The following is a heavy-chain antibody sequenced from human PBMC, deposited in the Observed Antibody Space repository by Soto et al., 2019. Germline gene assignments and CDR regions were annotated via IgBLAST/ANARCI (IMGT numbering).Heavy chain of an antibody. CDR3: ARDVRLYYYDSSGYYGPDY. D-gene: IGHD3-22*01. V-gene: IGHV1-18*01. CDR1: GYTFTSYG. J-gene: IGHJ4*02. Sequence: ASVKVSCKASGYTFTSYGISWVRQAPGQGLEWMGWISAYNGNTNYAQNLQGRVTMTTDTSTSTAHMERTSLRSDDTAVYYCARDVRLYYYDSSGYYGPDYWGQGTLVTVSS. CDR2: ISAYNGNT.